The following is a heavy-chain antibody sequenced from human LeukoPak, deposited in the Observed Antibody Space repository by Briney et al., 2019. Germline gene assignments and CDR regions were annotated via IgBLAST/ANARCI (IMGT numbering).Heavy chain of an antibody. CDR1: GGSFSGYY. J-gene: IGHJ4*02. Sequence: SETLSLTCAVYGGSFSGYYWCWIRQPPGKGLEWIGEINHSGSINYNPSLKSRVTISVDTSKNQFSLRLGSVSAADTALYFCARRAGLHSLDYWDQGTLVTVSS. D-gene: IGHD5/OR15-5a*01. CDR2: INHSGSI. V-gene: IGHV4-34*01. CDR3: ARRAGLHSLDY.